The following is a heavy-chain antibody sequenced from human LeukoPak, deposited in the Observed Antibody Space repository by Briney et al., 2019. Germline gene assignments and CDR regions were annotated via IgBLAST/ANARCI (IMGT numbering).Heavy chain of an antibody. CDR3: AKGGSSVWYCDY. Sequence: GGSLRLSCAASGFTFSSYAMSWVRQAPGKGLEWVSAISGSGGSTYYADSVKGRFTISRDNSKITLYLQMNSLRAEDTAVYYCAKGGSSVWYCDYWGQGTLVTVSS. J-gene: IGHJ4*02. CDR2: ISGSGGST. D-gene: IGHD6-19*01. V-gene: IGHV3-23*01. CDR1: GFTFSSYA.